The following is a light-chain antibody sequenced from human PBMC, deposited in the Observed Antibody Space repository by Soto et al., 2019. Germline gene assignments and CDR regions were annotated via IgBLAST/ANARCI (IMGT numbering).Light chain of an antibody. J-gene: IGKJ1*01. V-gene: IGKV1-6*01. Sequence: SVRNTLAWYQQKPGEAPKLLIFAASNLQSGVPSRFSGSGSVTDFTLAITGLQPEDFAPYYCLQYYNFSWTFGQGTKVDIK. CDR2: AAS. CDR3: LQYYNFSWT. CDR1: SVRNT.